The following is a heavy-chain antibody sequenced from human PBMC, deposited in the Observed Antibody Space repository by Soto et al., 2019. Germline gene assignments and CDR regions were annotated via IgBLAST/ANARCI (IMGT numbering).Heavy chain of an antibody. CDR2: IYYSGST. CDR1: GGSISSGGYY. D-gene: IGHD2-8*01. CDR3: AKTGEGYCTNGVCYNFDY. J-gene: IGHJ4*02. Sequence: SETLSLTCTVSGGSISSGGYYWSWIRQHPGKGLEWIGYIYYSGSTYYNPSLKSRVTISVDTSKNQFSLKLSSVTAADTAVYYCAKTGEGYCTNGVCYNFDYWGQGTLVTVSS. V-gene: IGHV4-31*03.